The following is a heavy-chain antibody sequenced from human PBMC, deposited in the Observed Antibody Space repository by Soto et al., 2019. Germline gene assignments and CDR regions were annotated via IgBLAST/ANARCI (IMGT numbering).Heavy chain of an antibody. Sequence: PSETLSLTCTVSGGSISSSSYYWGWIRQPPGKGLEWIGSIYFIGSTYYNPSLKSRVTISVDTSKNQFSLKLSSVTAADTAVYYCARRSWWTIDYWGQGTLVTVSS. CDR2: IYFIGST. CDR1: GGSISSSSYY. J-gene: IGHJ4*02. CDR3: ARRSWWTIDY. D-gene: IGHD2-15*01. V-gene: IGHV4-39*01.